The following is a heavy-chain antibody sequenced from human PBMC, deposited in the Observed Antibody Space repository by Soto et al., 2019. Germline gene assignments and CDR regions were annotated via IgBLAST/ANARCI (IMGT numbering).Heavy chain of an antibody. D-gene: IGHD5-12*01. J-gene: IGHJ4*02. Sequence: EVQLVESGGGLVKPGGSLRLSCATSGFSFSDYTMNWVRQAPGKRLEWVSFISSSSTYIYYADSVKGRFTISRDNAKKSLYLQMNSLRAEDTAVYYCATDRGRGIAATIPYYFDYWGQGTLVTVSS. V-gene: IGHV3-21*01. CDR2: ISSSSTYI. CDR3: ATDRGRGIAATIPYYFDY. CDR1: GFSFSDYT.